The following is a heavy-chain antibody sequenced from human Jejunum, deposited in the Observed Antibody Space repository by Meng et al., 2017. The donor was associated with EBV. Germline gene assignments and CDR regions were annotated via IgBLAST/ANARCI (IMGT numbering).Heavy chain of an antibody. V-gene: IGHV3-74*01. J-gene: IGHJ5*02. CDR1: GFTLSSYW. CDR3: VRGPPPDT. CDR2: INSDGSKT. Sequence: VLLVEAGGGLVQPGDSLRLSCAASGFTLSSYWMHWVRQAPGKGLVWVSRINSDGSKTNYADSVKGRFTISRDIAKNTLYLQLNSLRADDTAVYYCVRGPPPDTWGQGTLVTVSS.